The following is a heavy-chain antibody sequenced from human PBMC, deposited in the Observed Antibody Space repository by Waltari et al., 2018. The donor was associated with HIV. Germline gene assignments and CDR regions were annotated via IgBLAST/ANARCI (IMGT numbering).Heavy chain of an antibody. CDR3: ARAGVVPALFDL. CDR1: GYAMNTDHY. Sequence: QVQLQESGPGLVKPSETLSLTCVVSGYAMNTDHYWGWIRQPPGKGLEWLGSASHGGGTFHNASLKSRVPISVDRSKNQCSLKVNSVTAADTAVYYCARAGVVPALFDLWGRGTLVTVSS. V-gene: IGHV4-38-2*01. J-gene: IGHJ2*01. D-gene: IGHD3-3*01. CDR2: ASHGGGT.